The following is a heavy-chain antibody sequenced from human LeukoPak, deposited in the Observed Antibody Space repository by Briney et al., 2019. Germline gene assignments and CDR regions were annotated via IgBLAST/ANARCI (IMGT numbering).Heavy chain of an antibody. CDR1: GGSISSGSYY. V-gene: IGHV4-61*02. Sequence: PSETLSLTCTVSGGSISSGSYYWSWIRQPAGKGLEWIGRIYTSGSTNYNPSLKSRVTISVDTSKNQFSLKLSSVTAADTAVYYCARESRIAVAGTDPKGFDPWGQGTLVTVSS. CDR3: ARESRIAVAGTDPKGFDP. CDR2: IYTSGST. D-gene: IGHD6-19*01. J-gene: IGHJ5*02.